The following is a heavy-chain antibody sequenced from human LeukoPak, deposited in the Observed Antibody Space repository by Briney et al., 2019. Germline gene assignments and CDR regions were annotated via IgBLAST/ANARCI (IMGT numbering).Heavy chain of an antibody. J-gene: IGHJ4*02. V-gene: IGHV1-69*04. CDR1: GGTFSSYA. D-gene: IGHD4-11*01. CDR2: IIPILGIA. Sequence: ASVKVSCKASGGTFSSYAISWVRQAPGQGLEWMGRIIPILGIANYAQKFQGRVTITADKSTSTAYMELSSLRSEDTAVYYCARDHDSNYAFDYWGQGTLVTVSS. CDR3: ARDHDSNYAFDY.